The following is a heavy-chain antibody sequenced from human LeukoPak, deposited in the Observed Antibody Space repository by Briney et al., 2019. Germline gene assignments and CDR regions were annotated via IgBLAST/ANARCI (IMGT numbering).Heavy chain of an antibody. CDR2: INPNSGGT. CDR1: GYTFTGYY. V-gene: IGHV1-2*04. CDR3: ARGGFSGYESAYYYYGMGV. J-gene: IGHJ6*02. Sequence: ASVKVFCKASGYTFTGYYMHWVRHAPGQGLEWMGWINPNSGGTNYAQKFQDWVTLTRDTSISTAYMELSRLRSDDTAVYYCARGGFSGYESAYYYYGMGVWGQGTTVTVSS. D-gene: IGHD5-12*01.